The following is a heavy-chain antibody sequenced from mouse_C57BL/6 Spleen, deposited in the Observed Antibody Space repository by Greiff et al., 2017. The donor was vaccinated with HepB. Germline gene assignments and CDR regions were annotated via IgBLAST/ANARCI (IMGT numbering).Heavy chain of an antibody. J-gene: IGHJ3*01. CDR1: GYTFTSYW. CDR3: TRDDGYYTWFAY. V-gene: IGHV1-69*01. CDR2: IDPSDSYT. Sequence: QVQLQQSGAELVMPGASVKLSCKASGYTFTSYWMHWVKQRPGQGLEWIGEIDPSDSYTNYNQKFKGKSTLTVDKSSSTAYMQLSSLTSEDSAVYDCTRDDGYYTWFAYWGQGTLVTVSA. D-gene: IGHD2-3*01.